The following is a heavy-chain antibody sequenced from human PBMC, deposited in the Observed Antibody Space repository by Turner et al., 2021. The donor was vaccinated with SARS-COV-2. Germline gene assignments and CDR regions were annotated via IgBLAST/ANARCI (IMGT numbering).Heavy chain of an antibody. CDR3: ARGPRGYDFWSGYPNWFDP. V-gene: IGHV1-2*02. CDR2: INPNSGGT. CDR1: GYTFTDHF. J-gene: IGHJ5*02. Sequence: QVQLLQSGAEVRKPGASVRVSCKTSGYTFTDHFLHWVRQAPGQGLEWMGWINPNSGGTNYAQKFQGRVTMTSDTSISTAYMELSRLRSDDTAVYYCARGPRGYDFWSGYPNWFDPWGQGTLVTVSS. D-gene: IGHD3-3*01.